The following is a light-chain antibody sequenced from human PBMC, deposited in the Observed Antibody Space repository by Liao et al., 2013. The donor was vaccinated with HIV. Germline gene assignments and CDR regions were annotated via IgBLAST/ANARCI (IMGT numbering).Light chain of an antibody. CDR1: TLGDKY. CDR3: QAWDSRADVV. CDR2: QGT. J-gene: IGLJ2*01. V-gene: IGLV3-1*01. Sequence: SYELTQPPSVSVSPGQTASITCSGRTLGDKYVCWYQQRPGQPPVLVIYQGTKRPSEIAERFSGSYSGNTATLTISGTQALDEADYFCQAWDSRADVVFGGGTKLTVL.